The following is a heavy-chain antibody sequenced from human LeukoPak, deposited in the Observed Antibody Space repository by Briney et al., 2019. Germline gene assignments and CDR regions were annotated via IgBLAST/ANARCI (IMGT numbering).Heavy chain of an antibody. V-gene: IGHV3-7*01. J-gene: IGHJ4*02. CDR1: GFTFSSYW. Sequence: PGGSLRLSCAASGFTFSSYWMTWVRQAPGKGLEWVAYINQDGTGKYYVDSVKGRFTISRDNVRNSLYLQMNSLRAEDTALYYCTNIYCSGGVCSYFDDWGQGTLVTVSS. CDR2: INQDGTGK. D-gene: IGHD2-15*01. CDR3: TNIYCSGGVCSYFDD.